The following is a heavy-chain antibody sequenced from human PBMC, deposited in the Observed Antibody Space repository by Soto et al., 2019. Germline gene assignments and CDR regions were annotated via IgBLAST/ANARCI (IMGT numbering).Heavy chain of an antibody. D-gene: IGHD3-10*01. J-gene: IGHJ6*02. CDR2: ISNSVST. V-gene: IGHV4-39*01. CDR1: GDCSSRSNFY. CDR3: ASGTSNYGFYGMAV. Sequence: SKTRTFTCSVSGDCSSRSNFYWGWIRQSPGRGLDWIGSISNSVSTFYNPSLKSRLYISVDTSKNQLSLNLTSVTAAETAVYFCASGTSNYGFYGMAVWGHGTTVTVSS.